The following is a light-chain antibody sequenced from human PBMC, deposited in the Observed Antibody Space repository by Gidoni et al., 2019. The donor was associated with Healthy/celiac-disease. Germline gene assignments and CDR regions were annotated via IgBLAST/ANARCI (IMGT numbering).Light chain of an antibody. J-gene: IGKJ4*01. CDR2: GAS. CDR1: QSVSSSY. CDR3: QQYGSSRLT. V-gene: IGKV3-20*01. Sequence: EIVLTQSSGTQSLSPGERATLSCRASQSVSSSYLAWYQQKPGQAPRLLIYGASSRATGIPDRFSGSGSGTDFTLTISRLEPEDFAVYYCQQYGSSRLTFGGGTKVEIK.